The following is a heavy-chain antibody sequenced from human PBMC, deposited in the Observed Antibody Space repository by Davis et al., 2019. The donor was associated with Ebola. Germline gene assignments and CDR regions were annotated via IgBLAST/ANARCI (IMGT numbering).Heavy chain of an antibody. Sequence: SETLSLTCAVYGGSFTNYYWSWIRQPPGKGLEWIGEIYHSGRANYNPSLKSRVTLSVDTSMNQFSLELTSVTAADTAMYYCVKDDVTAGRFNYWGQGSLVTVSS. CDR3: VKDDVTAGRFNY. D-gene: IGHD1-20*01. CDR1: GGSFTNYY. CDR2: IYHSGRA. V-gene: IGHV4-34*01. J-gene: IGHJ4*02.